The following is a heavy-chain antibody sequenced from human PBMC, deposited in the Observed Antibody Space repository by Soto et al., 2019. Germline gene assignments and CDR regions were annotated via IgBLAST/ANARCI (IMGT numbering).Heavy chain of an antibody. CDR3: ARAAAAGSGRYNWFAP. Sequence: ASVKVSCKASGYTFTSYYMHWVRQAPGQGLEWMGIINPSGGSTSYAQKFQGRVTMTRDTSTSTVYMELSSLRSEDTAVYYCARAAAAGSGRYNWFAPWGQGTLVTVSS. V-gene: IGHV1-46*03. CDR2: INPSGGST. J-gene: IGHJ5*02. CDR1: GYTFTSYY. D-gene: IGHD6-13*01.